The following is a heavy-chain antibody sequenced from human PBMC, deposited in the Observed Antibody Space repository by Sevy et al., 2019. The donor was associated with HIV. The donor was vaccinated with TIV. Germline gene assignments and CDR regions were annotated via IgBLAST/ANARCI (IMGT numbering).Heavy chain of an antibody. CDR2: IYYSGST. Sequence: SETLSLTCTVSGGSISSYYWSWIRQPPGKGLEWIGYIYYSGSTNYNPSLKSRVTISVDTSKNQFSLKLGSVTAADTAVYYCARPRGSDNAFDIWGQGTMVTVSS. J-gene: IGHJ3*02. D-gene: IGHD3-16*01. V-gene: IGHV4-59*01. CDR1: GGSISSYY. CDR3: ARPRGSDNAFDI.